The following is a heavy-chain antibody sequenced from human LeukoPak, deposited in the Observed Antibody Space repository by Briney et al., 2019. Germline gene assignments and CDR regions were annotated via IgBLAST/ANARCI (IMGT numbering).Heavy chain of an antibody. CDR2: ISSTGNYI. J-gene: IGHJ6*02. V-gene: IGHV3-21*01. D-gene: IGHD1-26*01. Sequence: GVSLRLSCAASGFTFRSYSMNWVRQAPGKGLEWVSSISSTGNYIYYADSVRGRFTISRDNAKSSLYLQMNSLRAEDTAVYYCAKDGARDANCYQYGMDVWGQGTTVTVSS. CDR1: GFTFRSYS. CDR3: AKDGARDANCYQYGMDV.